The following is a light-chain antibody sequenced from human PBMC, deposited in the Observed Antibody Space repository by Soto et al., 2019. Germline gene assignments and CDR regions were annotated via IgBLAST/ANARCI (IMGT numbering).Light chain of an antibody. V-gene: IGKV1-33*01. CDR3: QQYYSDWT. CDR1: QDISNY. J-gene: IGKJ1*01. CDR2: EAS. Sequence: DIHMTQSPSSLSASLGDRVTITSQASQDISNYLNWYQQKPGTAPKLLIYEASNLESGVPSRFSGSGSGTEFTLTISSLQPDDFATYYCQQYYSDWTFGQGTKVDI.